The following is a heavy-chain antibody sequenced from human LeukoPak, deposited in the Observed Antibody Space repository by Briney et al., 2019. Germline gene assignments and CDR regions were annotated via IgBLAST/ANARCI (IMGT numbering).Heavy chain of an antibody. D-gene: IGHD2-2*01. Sequence: GGSLRLSCAASGFTLTDYSMNWVRQAPGKGLEWVSSISSRDTYIYYADSVKGRFTISRDNAKSSLYLQMNSLRAEDTAVYYCASWDIQYCNSTSCFPPPSWGQGTLVTVSS. V-gene: IGHV3-21*01. CDR3: ASWDIQYCNSTSCFPPPS. CDR2: ISSRDTYI. CDR1: GFTLTDYS. J-gene: IGHJ4*02.